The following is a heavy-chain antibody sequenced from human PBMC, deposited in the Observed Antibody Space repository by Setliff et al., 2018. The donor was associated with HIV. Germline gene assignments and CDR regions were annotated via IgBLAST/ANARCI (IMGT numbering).Heavy chain of an antibody. V-gene: IGHV5-51*01. J-gene: IGHJ4*02. CDR2: LYFGDSDP. Sequence: GASLKISCKTSGSGFSTYWVGWVRQMPGKGLEWLGILYFGDSDPKYNPSFEGRVTISDDKSIKTAFLQWRSLQTSDTGIYYCARGRGGYFGGGRYYNLPYFDSWGQGTLVTVSS. CDR1: GSGFSTYW. CDR3: ARGRGGYFGGGRYYNLPYFDS. D-gene: IGHD2-15*01.